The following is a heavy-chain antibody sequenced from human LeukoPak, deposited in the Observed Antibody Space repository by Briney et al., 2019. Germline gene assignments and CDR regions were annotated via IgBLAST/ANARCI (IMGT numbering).Heavy chain of an antibody. CDR3: ARELTTFDY. J-gene: IGHJ4*02. CDR1: GFTFDDYA. CDR2: ISWNSGSI. Sequence: GRSLRLSCAASGFTFDDYAMHWVRQAPGKGLGWVSGISWNSGSIGYADSVKGRFTISRDNAKNSLYLQMNSLRAEDTALYYCARELTTFDYWGQGTLVTVSS. V-gene: IGHV3-9*01. D-gene: IGHD1-26*01.